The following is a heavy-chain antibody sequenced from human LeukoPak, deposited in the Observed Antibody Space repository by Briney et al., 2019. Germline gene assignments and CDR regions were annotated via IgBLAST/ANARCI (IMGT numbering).Heavy chain of an antibody. Sequence: GGSLRLSCAASGFTFDDYAMHWVRQAPGKGLEWVSGISWNSGSIGYADSVKGRFTISRDNAKNSLYLQMNSLRAEETALFYCAKDSHYDILTGQPWFDPWGQGTLVTVSS. D-gene: IGHD3-9*01. CDR2: ISWNSGSI. CDR1: GFTFDDYA. V-gene: IGHV3-9*01. CDR3: AKDSHYDILTGQPWFDP. J-gene: IGHJ5*02.